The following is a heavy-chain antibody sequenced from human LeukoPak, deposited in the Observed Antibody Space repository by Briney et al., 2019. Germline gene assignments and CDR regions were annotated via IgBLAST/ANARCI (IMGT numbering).Heavy chain of an antibody. D-gene: IGHD6-19*01. CDR3: ARGGWYYDY. V-gene: IGHV4-59*01. J-gene: IGHJ4*02. CDR2: VYNSGNT. Sequence: SETLSLTCTVSGGTFNSNYWSWIRQPPGKGLEWIGYVYNSGNTKYNLALKSRVTITVDTSNNQVLLKLSSVTPADTAIYYCARGGWYYDYWGQGSLVTVSS. CDR1: GGTFNSNY.